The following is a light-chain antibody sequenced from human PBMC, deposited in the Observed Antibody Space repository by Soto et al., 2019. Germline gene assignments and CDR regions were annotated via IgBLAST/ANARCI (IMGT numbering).Light chain of an antibody. CDR2: EVT. CDR1: PRHIGRYNY. Sequence: ALTQPPSAAGSPGQSVTISCIGTPRHIGRYNYVSLYQHPPGKPPNLIIYEVTQRPSGVPGRFAGSKSGNTASLTVSGLQADDEADYYCNSYVGSNNYVFGTGTKVTVL. V-gene: IGLV2-8*01. CDR3: NSYVGSNNYV. J-gene: IGLJ1*01.